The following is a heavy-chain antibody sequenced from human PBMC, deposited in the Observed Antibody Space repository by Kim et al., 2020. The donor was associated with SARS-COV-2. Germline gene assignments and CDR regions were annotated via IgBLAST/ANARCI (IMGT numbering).Heavy chain of an antibody. Sequence: YYADSVKGRFTVSRDNAKNSLYLQMNSLRAEDTAIYYCARASAGIYYDSNYWGQGTLVTVSS. V-gene: IGHV3-21*01. J-gene: IGHJ4*02. CDR3: ARASAGIYYDSNY. D-gene: IGHD3-22*01.